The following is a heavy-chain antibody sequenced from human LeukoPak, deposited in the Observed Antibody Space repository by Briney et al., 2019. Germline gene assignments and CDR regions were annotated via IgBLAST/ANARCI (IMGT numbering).Heavy chain of an antibody. CDR2: ISYDGSNK. V-gene: IGHV3-30-3*01. CDR3: ARRGVPAATSYYIDY. CDR1: GFTFSSYA. D-gene: IGHD2-2*01. Sequence: GRSLTVYCAASGFTFSSYAMHWVRQAPGKGLEWVAVISYDGSNKYYADSVKGRFTISRDNAKNTLYLQMNSLRAEDTAVYYCARRGVPAATSYYIDYWGQGTLVTVSP. J-gene: IGHJ4*02.